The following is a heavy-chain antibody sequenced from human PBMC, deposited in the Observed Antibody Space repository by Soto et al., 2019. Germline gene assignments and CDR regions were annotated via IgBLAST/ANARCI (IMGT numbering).Heavy chain of an antibody. CDR1: GGSVRAPDW. CDR2: VHISGHS. Sequence: SLTCTLSGGSVRAPDWWNWVRQSPDKGLEWIAEVHISGHSNYNPSLGSRVSVSIDSSKNHFYLNLISVTAADTAIYYCARVRQGCSANNCYFGPWGQVSQGTVAS. D-gene: IGHD1-1*01. J-gene: IGHJ5*01. CDR3: ARVRQGCSANNCYFGP. V-gene: IGHV4-4*02.